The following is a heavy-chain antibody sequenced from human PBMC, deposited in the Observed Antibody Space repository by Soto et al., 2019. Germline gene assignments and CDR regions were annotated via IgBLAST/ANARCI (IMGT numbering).Heavy chain of an antibody. CDR2: IYYSGST. Sequence: QVQLQESGPGLVKPSETLSLTCTVSGGSISSYYWSWIRQPPGKGLEWIGYIYYSGSTNYNPSLKSRVTISVDTSKNQFSLKLSSVTAADTAVYYCARAEMLYSSSWYVPNYSYMDVWGQGTTVTVSS. CDR1: GGSISSYY. J-gene: IGHJ6*03. CDR3: ARAEMLYSSSWYVPNYSYMDV. D-gene: IGHD6-13*01. V-gene: IGHV4-59*01.